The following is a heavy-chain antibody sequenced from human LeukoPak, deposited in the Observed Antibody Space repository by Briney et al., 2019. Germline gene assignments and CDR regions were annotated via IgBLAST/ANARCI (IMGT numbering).Heavy chain of an antibody. V-gene: IGHV3-66*02. J-gene: IGHJ5*02. D-gene: IGHD6-6*01. Sequence: GGSLRLSCAASGFTFSNYAMSWVRQAPGKGLEWVSVIHSDGTTYYADSVKGRFTISRDNSKNTLYLQMNSLRAEDTAVYYCAKSYGIAAHNWIDPWGQGTLVTVSS. CDR3: AKSYGIAAHNWIDP. CDR1: GFTFSNYA. CDR2: IHSDGTT.